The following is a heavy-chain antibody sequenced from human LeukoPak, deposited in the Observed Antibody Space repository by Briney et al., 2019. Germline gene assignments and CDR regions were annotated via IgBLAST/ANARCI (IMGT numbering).Heavy chain of an antibody. CDR1: GFTFSNHA. Sequence: PGGSLRLSCAASGFTFSNHAMNWVRQGPGKGLEWVSVLSGSGGSTYYADSVKGRFTISRDNSKNTLHLQMNSLRAEDTAVYYCARSGSGSYRYYFDYWGQGTLVTVSS. CDR3: ARSGSGSYRYYFDY. D-gene: IGHD3-10*01. J-gene: IGHJ4*02. CDR2: LSGSGGST. V-gene: IGHV3-23*01.